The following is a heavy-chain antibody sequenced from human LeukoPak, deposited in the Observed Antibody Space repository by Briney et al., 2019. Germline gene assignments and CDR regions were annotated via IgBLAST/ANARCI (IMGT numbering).Heavy chain of an antibody. Sequence: GGSLRLSCAASGFTFSSYAMSWVRQAPAKGLEWVLAISGNGCSTYCADSVKGRFTIPRDNSKNTLYLQMNSMRAEDTAVYYCAKDRLVRYSYYGMDVWGQGTTVTVSS. CDR1: GFTFSSYA. CDR3: AKDRLVRYSYYGMDV. V-gene: IGHV3-23*01. CDR2: ISGNGCST. D-gene: IGHD6-19*01. J-gene: IGHJ6*02.